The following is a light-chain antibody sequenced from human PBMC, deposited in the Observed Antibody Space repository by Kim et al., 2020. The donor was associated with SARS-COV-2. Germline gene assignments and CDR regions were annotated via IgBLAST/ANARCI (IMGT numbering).Light chain of an antibody. V-gene: IGLV10-54*01. CDR2: RNN. J-gene: IGLJ3*02. Sequence: QTATLTCTGNSNTVGNQGAAWLQQHQGHPPKLLSYRNNNRPSGISERLSASRSGNTASLTITGLQPEDEADYYCSVWDSSLSAWVFGGGTQLTVL. CDR1: SNTVGNQG. CDR3: SVWDSSLSAWV.